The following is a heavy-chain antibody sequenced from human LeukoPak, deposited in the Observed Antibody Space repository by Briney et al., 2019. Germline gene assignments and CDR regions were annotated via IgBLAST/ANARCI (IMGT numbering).Heavy chain of an antibody. J-gene: IGHJ4*02. D-gene: IGHD1-26*01. CDR1: GFTFNKAW. CDR2: IKNEADGGTT. Sequence: GGSLRLSCATSGFTFNKAWMSWVRQGPGKGLEWVGRIKNEADGGTTEFAAPVKGRFSISRDDSKNILYLQMNSLKIEDTAVYYCATLPYSGSYYGITSFDYWGQGSLVTVSS. V-gene: IGHV3-15*01. CDR3: ATLPYSGSYYGITSFDY.